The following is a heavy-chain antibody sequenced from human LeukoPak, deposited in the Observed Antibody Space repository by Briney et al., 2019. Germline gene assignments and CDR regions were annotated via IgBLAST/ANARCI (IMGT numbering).Heavy chain of an antibody. V-gene: IGHV6-1*01. J-gene: IGHJ3*01. CDR3: TRDRGDSGWPAAFDV. D-gene: IGHD6-19*01. CDR1: GDSVSSNSAS. CDR2: TYYRSKWYY. Sequence: SQTLSLTCAISGDSVSSNSASWIWIRQSPSRGLEWLGRTYYRSKWYYDYALSLKSRININPDTSKNQFSLHLSSVTPDDTAVYYCTRDRGDSGWPAAFDVWGQGTMVTVSS.